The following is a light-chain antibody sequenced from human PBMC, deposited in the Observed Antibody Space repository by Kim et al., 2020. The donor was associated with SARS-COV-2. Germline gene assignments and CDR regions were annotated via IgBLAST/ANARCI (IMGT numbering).Light chain of an antibody. CDR2: SSN. CDR1: SPNIVTKN. V-gene: IGLV1-44*01. Sequence: QGVPIACSDSSPNIVTKNVNWYQHLPGTAPKLLIYSSNQRPSGVPDRFSGSKSGTSASLAISALQSEDEADYYCAAWDDSLSGWVFGGGTKLTVL. CDR3: AAWDDSLSGWV. J-gene: IGLJ3*02.